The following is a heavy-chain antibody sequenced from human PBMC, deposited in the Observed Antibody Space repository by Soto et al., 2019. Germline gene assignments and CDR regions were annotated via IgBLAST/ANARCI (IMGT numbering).Heavy chain of an antibody. CDR3: ARGIAVAGTDDYYYYGMDV. Sequence: ASVKVSCKASGYTFTGYYMHWVRQAPGQGLEWMGWINPNSGGTNYAQKFQGWVTMTRDTSISTAYMELSRLRSDDTAVYYCARGIAVAGTDDYYYYGMDVWGQGTTVTVSS. CDR2: INPNSGGT. J-gene: IGHJ6*02. CDR1: GYTFTGYY. V-gene: IGHV1-2*04. D-gene: IGHD6-19*01.